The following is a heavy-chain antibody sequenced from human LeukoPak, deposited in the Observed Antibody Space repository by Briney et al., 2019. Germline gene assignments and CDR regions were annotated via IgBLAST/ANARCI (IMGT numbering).Heavy chain of an antibody. J-gene: IGHJ4*02. CDR1: GFTFDDYT. D-gene: IGHD6-19*01. V-gene: IGHV3-43*01. CDR3: AKGGTVAGRLDY. Sequence: GGSLRLSCAASGFTFDDYTMHWVRQAPGKGLEWVSLISWDGGSTYYADSVKGRFTISRDNSENSLYLQMNSLRTEDTALYYCAKGGTVAGRLDYWGQGTLVTVSS. CDR2: ISWDGGST.